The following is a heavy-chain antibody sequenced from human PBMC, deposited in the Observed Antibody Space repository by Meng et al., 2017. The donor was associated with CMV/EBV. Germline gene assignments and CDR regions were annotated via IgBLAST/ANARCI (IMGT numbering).Heavy chain of an antibody. CDR1: GGTFSSYA. V-gene: IGHV1-69*05. J-gene: IGHJ4*02. D-gene: IGHD6-25*01. Sequence: SCKAAGGTFSSYASGWVRQAPGQGLEWMGGIIPIFGTANYAQKFQGRVTITTDESTSTAYMELSSLRSEDTAVYYCARGESSEFDYWGQGTLVTVSS. CDR3: ARGESSEFDY. CDR2: IIPIFGTA.